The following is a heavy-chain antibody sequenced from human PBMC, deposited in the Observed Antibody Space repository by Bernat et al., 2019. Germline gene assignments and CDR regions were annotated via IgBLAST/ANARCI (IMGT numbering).Heavy chain of an antibody. D-gene: IGHD1-7*01. J-gene: IGHJ4*02. CDR2: IKTDGTIT. CDR1: GFTFSSYW. CDR3: VRSCPGNTCQECFDY. Sequence: EVQLVESGGGLVQPGGSLRLSCAASGFTFSSYWMVWVRQAPGKGPVWLARIKTDGTITTYADFVKGQFTISRDNAKNTLFLQMRSLRAEDTAVYYCVRSCPGNTCQECFDYWGQGTLVTVSS. V-gene: IGHV3-74*03.